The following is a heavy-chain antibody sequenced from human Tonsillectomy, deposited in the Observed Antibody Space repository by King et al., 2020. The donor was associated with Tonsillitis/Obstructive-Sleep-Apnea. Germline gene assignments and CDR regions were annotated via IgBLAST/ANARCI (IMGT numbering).Heavy chain of an antibody. J-gene: IGHJ4*02. Sequence: VQLVESGGDLVQPGGSLRLSCAASGFTFSSYWMHWVRQAPGKGLVWVSRINSDGSSTGYADSLKGRFTVPRDNAKNTLYLQMKRLRAEDTAVYYCAAGGAYCTGGVCYLSYWGQGTLLTVSS. CDR3: AAGGAYCTGGVCYLSY. CDR1: GFTFSSYW. D-gene: IGHD2-8*02. V-gene: IGHV3-74*01. CDR2: INSDGSST.